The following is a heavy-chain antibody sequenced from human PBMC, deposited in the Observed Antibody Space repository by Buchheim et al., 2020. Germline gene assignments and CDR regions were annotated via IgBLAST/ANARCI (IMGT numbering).Heavy chain of an antibody. CDR3: ARAAGTTEYGMDV. Sequence: QVQLQQWGAGLLKPSEALSLTCAVYGGSFSGYYWSWIRQPPGKGLEWIGEINHSGSTNYNPSLKSRVTISVDTSKNQFSLKLSSVTAADTAVYYCARAAGTTEYGMDVWGQGTT. V-gene: IGHV4-34*01. J-gene: IGHJ6*02. CDR2: INHSGST. CDR1: GGSFSGYY. D-gene: IGHD1-7*01.